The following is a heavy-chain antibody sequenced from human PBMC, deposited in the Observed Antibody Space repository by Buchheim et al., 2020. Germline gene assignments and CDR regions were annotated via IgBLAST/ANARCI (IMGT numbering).Heavy chain of an antibody. J-gene: IGHJ4*02. V-gene: IGHV1-8*01. CDR3: ARGKVREVPGNDY. D-gene: IGHD3-10*01. Sequence: QVQLVQSGAEVKKPGASVKVSCKASGYTFTSYDIDWVRQATGQGLEYMGWMNPDSGNTGIAQKFQGRVTMTRDTSIRTAYMGLSSLTTDDTAVYYCARGKVREVPGNDYLGQGTL. CDR2: MNPDSGNT. CDR1: GYTFTSYD.